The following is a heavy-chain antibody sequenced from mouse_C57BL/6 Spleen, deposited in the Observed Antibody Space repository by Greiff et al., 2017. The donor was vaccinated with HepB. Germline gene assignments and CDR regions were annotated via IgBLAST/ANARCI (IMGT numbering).Heavy chain of an antibody. CDR2: IDPNSGGS. V-gene: IGHV1-72*01. D-gene: IGHD2-2*01. Sequence: QVQLQQPGAELVKPGASVKLSCKASGYTFTSYWMHWVKQRPGRGLEWIGSIDPNSGGSTYNEKFKSKATVTVDKPSSTSYMKLSSLTSEDSAVYYGAREVKIFRSTMVTTWYFDVWGTGTTVTVSS. CDR1: GYTFTSYW. J-gene: IGHJ1*03. CDR3: AREVKIFRSTMVTTWYFDV.